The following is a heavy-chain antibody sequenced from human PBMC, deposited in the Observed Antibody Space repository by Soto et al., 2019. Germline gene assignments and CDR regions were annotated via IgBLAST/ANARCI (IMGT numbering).Heavy chain of an antibody. V-gene: IGHV1-2*04. Sequence: ASVKVSCKASGYTFTGYYMHWVRQAPGQGLEWMGWINPNSGGTNYAQKFQGWVTMTRDTSISTAYMELSRLRSDDTAVYYCARAASSSSPDYYYYYMDVWGKGTTVTVSS. D-gene: IGHD6-6*01. CDR1: GYTFTGYY. CDR2: INPNSGGT. J-gene: IGHJ6*03. CDR3: ARAASSSSPDYYYYYMDV.